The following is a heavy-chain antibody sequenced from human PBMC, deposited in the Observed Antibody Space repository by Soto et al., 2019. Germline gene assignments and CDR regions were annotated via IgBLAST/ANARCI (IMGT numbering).Heavy chain of an antibody. V-gene: IGHV4-31*03. CDR1: GGSISSGGYY. Sequence: TVSGGSISSGGYYWSWIRQHPGKGLEWIGYIYYSGSTYYNPSLKSRVTISVDTSKNQFSLKLSSVTAADTAVYYCARENNRYGTPPTLDYWGQGTLVTVSS. J-gene: IGHJ4*02. CDR3: ARENNRYGTPPTLDY. D-gene: IGHD5-18*01. CDR2: IYYSGST.